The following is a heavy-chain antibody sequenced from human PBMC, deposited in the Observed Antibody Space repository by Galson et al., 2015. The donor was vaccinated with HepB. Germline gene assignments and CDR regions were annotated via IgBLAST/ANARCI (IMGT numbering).Heavy chain of an antibody. CDR1: GGTFTSYA. CDR2: TIPMFGTT. V-gene: IGHV1-69*13. CDR3: ANSTVTTDWFDP. D-gene: IGHD4-11*01. J-gene: IGHJ5*02. Sequence: SVKVSCKASGGTFTSYAFNWLRQAPGQGLEWMGGTIPMFGTTDYAQKFMGRVTITADESTSTAYMELSSLRSEDTAMYYCANSTVTTDWFDPWGQGTLVTVSS.